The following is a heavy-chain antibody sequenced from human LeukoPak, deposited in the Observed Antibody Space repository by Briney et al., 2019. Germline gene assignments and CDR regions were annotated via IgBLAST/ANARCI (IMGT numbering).Heavy chain of an antibody. CDR2: ITSDGNST. J-gene: IGHJ4*02. Sequence: GGSLRLSPAPSGFTLSNYWMHCVRPAPQKRLVCVSRITSDGNSTTSAHSVKGRFPISKDNAKNTLYLKMNSLTAEDTAWYYFAKGGATLIDYWGQGTLVTVSS. D-gene: IGHD5-12*01. V-gene: IGHV3-74*01. CDR1: GFTLSNYW. CDR3: AKGGATLIDY.